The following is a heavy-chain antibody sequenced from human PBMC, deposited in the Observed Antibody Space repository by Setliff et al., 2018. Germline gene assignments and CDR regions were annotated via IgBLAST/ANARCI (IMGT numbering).Heavy chain of an antibody. D-gene: IGHD1-1*01. CDR3: RQAVVGRDVFDI. CDR1: GESFDTYY. J-gene: IGHJ3*02. V-gene: IGHV4-34*01. CDR2: IDQSGSG. Sequence: PSETLSLTCIVYGESFDTYYWSWIRQPPGKGLEWFGEIDQSGSGDYNPSFKGRVTISVDTSKKQFSLTLSSVTAADTALYYCRQAVVGRDVFDIWGQGTVVTVSS.